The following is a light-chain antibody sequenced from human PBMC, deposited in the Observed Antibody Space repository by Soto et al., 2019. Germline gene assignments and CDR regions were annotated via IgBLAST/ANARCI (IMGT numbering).Light chain of an antibody. V-gene: IGKV3-20*01. Sequence: EIVLTQSPGTLSLSPGARATLSCRASQSVSSSYLAWYQQKPGQAPRHLIYGASSRATGIPDRFSGSGSGTDFTLTISRLEPEDFAVYYCQQYGSSPGYTFGQGTKLEIK. CDR3: QQYGSSPGYT. J-gene: IGKJ2*01. CDR2: GAS. CDR1: QSVSSSY.